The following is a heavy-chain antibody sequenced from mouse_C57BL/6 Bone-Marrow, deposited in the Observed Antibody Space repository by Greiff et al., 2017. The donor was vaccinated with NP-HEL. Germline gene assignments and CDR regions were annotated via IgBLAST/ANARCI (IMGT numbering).Heavy chain of an antibody. J-gene: IGHJ2*01. D-gene: IGHD2-3*01. CDR2: INPNNGGT. CDR1: GYTFTDYN. CDR3: ARSDGYYPFFDY. V-gene: IGHV1-22*01. Sequence: VQLKESGPELVKPGASVKMSCKASGYTFTDYNMHWVKQSHGKSLEWIGYINPNNGGTSYNQKFKGKATLTVNKSSSTAYMELRSLTSEDSAVYYCARSDGYYPFFDYWGQGTTLTVSS.